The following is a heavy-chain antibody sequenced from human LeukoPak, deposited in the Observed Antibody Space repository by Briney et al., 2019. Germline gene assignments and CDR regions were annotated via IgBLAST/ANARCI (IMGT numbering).Heavy chain of an antibody. CDR3: AVEYSSSSGLDY. D-gene: IGHD6-6*01. CDR1: GFTFTSSA. CDR2: IVVGSGNT. J-gene: IGHJ4*02. V-gene: IGHV1-58*02. Sequence: SVKVSCKASGFTFTSSAMQWVRQARGQRLEWIGWIVVGSGNTNYAQKFQERVTITRDMSTSTAYMELSSLRSEDTAVYYCAVEYSSSSGLDYWGQGTLVTVSS.